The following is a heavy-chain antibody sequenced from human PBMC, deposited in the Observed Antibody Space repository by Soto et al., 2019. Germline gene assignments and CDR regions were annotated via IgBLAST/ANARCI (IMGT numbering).Heavy chain of an antibody. CDR3: ARVGGIGAPPGTDY. CDR2: VIPILGQA. D-gene: IGHD6-6*01. J-gene: IGHJ4*02. Sequence: QVQLVQSGAEVKKPGSSVKVCCKASGGIFSSYAISWLRQAPGQGLEWMGAVIPILGQAYYAQDLQDRVSITADESTRTTYMELSSLRSEDTAVYFCARVGGIGAPPGTDYWGQGTLVTVSS. CDR1: GGIFSSYA. V-gene: IGHV1-69*01.